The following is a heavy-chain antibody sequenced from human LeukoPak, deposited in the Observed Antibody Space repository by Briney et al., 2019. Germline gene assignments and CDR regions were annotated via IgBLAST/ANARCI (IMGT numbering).Heavy chain of an antibody. Sequence: PGGFLRLSCAASGFTFSSYSMNWVRQAPGKGLEWVSSISSSSSYIYYADSVKGRFTISRDNAKNSLYLQMNSLRAEDTAVYYCARDAGSGRTYWGQGTLVTVSS. CDR2: ISSSSSYI. V-gene: IGHV3-21*01. J-gene: IGHJ4*02. D-gene: IGHD3-10*01. CDR3: ARDAGSGRTY. CDR1: GFTFSSYS.